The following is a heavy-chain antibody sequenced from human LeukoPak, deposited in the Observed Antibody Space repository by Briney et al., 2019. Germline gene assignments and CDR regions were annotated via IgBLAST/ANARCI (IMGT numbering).Heavy chain of an antibody. CDR1: GFIFSSYA. J-gene: IGHJ4*02. D-gene: IGHD3-10*01. V-gene: IGHV3-64D*06. CDR3: RTGSGMGTFDY. CDR2: ISSNGGST. Sequence: GGSLRLSCSASGFIFSSYAMHWVRQAPGKGLEYVSAISSNGGSTYYADSVKGRFTISRDNSKNTLYLQMSNLRAEDTAVYYCRTGSGMGTFDYWGQGTLVTVSS.